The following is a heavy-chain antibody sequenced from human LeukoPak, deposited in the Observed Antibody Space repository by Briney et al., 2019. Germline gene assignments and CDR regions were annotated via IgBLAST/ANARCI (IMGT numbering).Heavy chain of an antibody. Sequence: SQTLSLTCAISGDSVSSNSAAWNWIRQSPSRGLEWLGRTYYRCKWYNDYAVSVKSRITINPDTSKNQFSLQLNSVTPEDTAVYYCARDNEYYDFWSGYYSPWFDPWGQGTLVTVSS. J-gene: IGHJ5*02. V-gene: IGHV6-1*01. CDR3: ARDNEYYDFWSGYYSPWFDP. CDR1: GDSVSSNSAA. D-gene: IGHD3-3*01. CDR2: TYYRCKWYN.